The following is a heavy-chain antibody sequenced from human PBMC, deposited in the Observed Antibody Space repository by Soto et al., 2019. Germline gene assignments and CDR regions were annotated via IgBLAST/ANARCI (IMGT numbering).Heavy chain of an antibody. D-gene: IGHD2-2*01. CDR2: ISYDGSNK. V-gene: IGHV3-30*18. CDR1: GFTFSSYG. CDR3: AKDRCSSTSCYEEYYFDY. J-gene: IGHJ4*02. Sequence: QVQLVESGGGVVQPGRSLRLSCAASGFTFSSYGMHWVRQAPGKGLEWVAVISYDGSNKYYADSVKGRFTISRDNSKNTLYLQMNSLRAEDTAVYYCAKDRCSSTSCYEEYYFDYWGQGTLVTVSS.